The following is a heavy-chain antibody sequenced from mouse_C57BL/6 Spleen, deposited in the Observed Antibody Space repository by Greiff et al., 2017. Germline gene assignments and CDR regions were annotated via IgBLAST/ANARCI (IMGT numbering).Heavy chain of an antibody. J-gene: IGHJ4*01. D-gene: IGHD2-1*01. CDR3: ARSRNVYYSMDY. CDR1: GYTFTSYW. V-gene: IGHV1-53*01. CDR2: INPSNGGT. Sequence: QVQLQQPGTELVKPGASVKLSCKASGYTFTSYWMHWVKQRPGQGLEWIGNINPSNGGTNYNEKFKSKATLTVDKYSSTAYLQLSSLSSEDSAVYYCARSRNVYYSMDYWGQGTSVTVSS.